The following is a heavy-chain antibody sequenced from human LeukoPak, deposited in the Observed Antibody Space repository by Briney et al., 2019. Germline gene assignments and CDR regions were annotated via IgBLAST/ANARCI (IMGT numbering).Heavy chain of an antibody. CDR3: AKHGGTQWELIDY. CDR2: FSSSDTGT. D-gene: IGHD1-26*01. Sequence: PGGSLRLSCAASGFTFSSYAMGWVRQAPGKGLERVSTFSSSDTGTYYADSVKGRFTISRDNSKRTLYLQMNSLRGEDTAVYYCAKHGGTQWELIDYWGQGTLVSVSS. V-gene: IGHV3-23*01. J-gene: IGHJ4*02. CDR1: GFTFSSYA.